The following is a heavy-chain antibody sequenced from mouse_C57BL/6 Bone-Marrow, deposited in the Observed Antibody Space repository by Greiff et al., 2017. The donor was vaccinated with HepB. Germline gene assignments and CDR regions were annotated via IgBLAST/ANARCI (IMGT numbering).Heavy chain of an antibody. D-gene: IGHD1-1*01. CDR1: GFTFSSYA. Sequence: DVMLVESGEGLVKPGGSLKLSCAASGFTFSSYAMSWVRQTPEKRLEWVAYISSGGDYIYYADTVKGRFTISRDNARNTLYLQMSSLKSEDTAMYYCTRATTVGDYWGQGTTLTVSS. J-gene: IGHJ2*01. CDR2: ISSGGDYI. V-gene: IGHV5-9-1*02. CDR3: TRATTVGDY.